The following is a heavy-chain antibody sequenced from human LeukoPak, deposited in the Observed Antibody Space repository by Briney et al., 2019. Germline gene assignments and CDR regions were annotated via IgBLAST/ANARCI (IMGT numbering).Heavy chain of an antibody. CDR2: IIPIFGTA. V-gene: IGHV1-69*05. CDR1: GGTFSSYA. Sequence: GASVKVSCKASGGTFSSYAISWVRQAPGQGLEWMGGIIPIFGTANYAQKFQERVTITRDMSTSTAYMELSSLRSEDTAVYYCAADTKAAAGFYYYYYMDVWGKGTTVTVSS. J-gene: IGHJ6*03. D-gene: IGHD6-13*01. CDR3: AADTKAAAGFYYYYYMDV.